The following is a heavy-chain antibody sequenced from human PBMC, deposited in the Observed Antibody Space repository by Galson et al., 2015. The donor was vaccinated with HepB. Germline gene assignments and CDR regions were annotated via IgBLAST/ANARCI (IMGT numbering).Heavy chain of an antibody. CDR1: GFSFSSYG. CDR2: ISGNGDST. CDR3: AKGYGLFDS. V-gene: IGHV3-23*01. J-gene: IGHJ5*01. Sequence: SLRLSCAASGFSFSSYGLHWVRQAPGRGLEWISGISGNGDSTFYADSVKGRFTVSRDNSNNMLYLQMNSLRAEDAGLYFCAKGYGLFDSWAQGILVTVSS. D-gene: IGHD5-18*01.